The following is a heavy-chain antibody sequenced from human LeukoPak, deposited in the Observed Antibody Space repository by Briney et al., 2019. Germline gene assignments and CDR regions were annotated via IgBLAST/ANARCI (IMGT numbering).Heavy chain of an antibody. D-gene: IGHD3-3*01. CDR1: GFTFSSYG. Sequence: GGSLRLSCAGSGFTFSSYGMHWVRQAPGKGLEWVAFIRYDGSNKYYADSVKGRFTISRDNSKNTLYLQMNSLRAEDTAVYYCAKDRSDYDFWSDGGYFDYWGQGTLVTVSS. CDR3: AKDRSDYDFWSDGGYFDY. V-gene: IGHV3-30*02. CDR2: IRYDGSNK. J-gene: IGHJ4*02.